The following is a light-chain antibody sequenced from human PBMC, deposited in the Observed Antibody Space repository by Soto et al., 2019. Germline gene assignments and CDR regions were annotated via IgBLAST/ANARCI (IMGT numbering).Light chain of an antibody. CDR2: AVR. Sequence: QAVVTQPASVSGSPGQSITISCTGTSSDVGGYNHVSWYQHSPGKAPKLILFAVRDRPSGVSHRFSGSKSGNTASLTISGLQAEDEADYYCCSYTSLSTVVFGGGTQLTVL. V-gene: IGLV2-14*01. J-gene: IGLJ2*01. CDR1: SSDVGGYNH. CDR3: CSYTSLSTVV.